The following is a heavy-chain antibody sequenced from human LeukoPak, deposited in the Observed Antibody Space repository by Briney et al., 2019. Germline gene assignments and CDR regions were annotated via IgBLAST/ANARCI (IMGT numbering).Heavy chain of an antibody. CDR2: IIPILGIA. CDR1: GGTFSRYA. J-gene: IGHJ4*02. Sequence: SVKVSCKASGGTFSRYAISWVRQAPGQGLEWMGRIIPILGIANYAQKFQGRVTITADKSTSTAYMELSSLRSEDTAVYYCAREDYGDYFDYWGQGTLVTVSS. D-gene: IGHD4-17*01. CDR3: AREDYGDYFDY. V-gene: IGHV1-69*04.